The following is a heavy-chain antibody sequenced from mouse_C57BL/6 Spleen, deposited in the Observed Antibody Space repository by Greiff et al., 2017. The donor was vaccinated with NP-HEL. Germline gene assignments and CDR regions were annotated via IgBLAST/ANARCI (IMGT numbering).Heavy chain of an antibody. Sequence: VKLQQPGAELVKPGASVKMSCKASGYTFTSYWITWVKQRPGQGLEWIGDIYPGSGSTNYNEKFKSKATLTVDTSSSTAYMQLSSLTSEDSAVYYCARSGDYSNWFAYWGQGTLVTVSA. J-gene: IGHJ3*01. CDR3: ARSGDYSNWFAY. CDR2: IYPGSGST. D-gene: IGHD2-5*01. CDR1: GYTFTSYW. V-gene: IGHV1-55*01.